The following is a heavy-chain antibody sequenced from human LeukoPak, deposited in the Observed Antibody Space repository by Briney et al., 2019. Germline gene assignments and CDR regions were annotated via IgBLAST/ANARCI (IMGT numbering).Heavy chain of an antibody. D-gene: IGHD5-24*01. J-gene: IGHJ4*02. V-gene: IGHV3-21*01. CDR1: GFTFNSYS. CDR3: ARGRDGYNLFSHY. Sequence: GGSLRLSCAASGFTFNSYSINWVRQAPGKGLEWVSSISSSSTYIYYADSVKGRFTISRDNARNSLYLQMNSLRAEDTAVYYCARGRDGYNLFSHYWGQGTLVTVSS. CDR2: ISSSSTYI.